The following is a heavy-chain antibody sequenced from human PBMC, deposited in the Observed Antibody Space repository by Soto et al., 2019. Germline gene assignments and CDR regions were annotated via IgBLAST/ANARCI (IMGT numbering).Heavy chain of an antibody. CDR3: ARGPRDLGYLDY. Sequence: LSQACRVADGSITSYYWYWIRQPPGKGLEWIGYIYYSGSTNYNPSLKSRVTISVDTSKNQFSLKLSSVTAADTAVYYCARGPRDLGYLDYWGQGALVPVSS. CDR2: IYYSGST. V-gene: IGHV4-59*01. D-gene: IGHD3-10*01. CDR1: DGSITSYY. J-gene: IGHJ4*02.